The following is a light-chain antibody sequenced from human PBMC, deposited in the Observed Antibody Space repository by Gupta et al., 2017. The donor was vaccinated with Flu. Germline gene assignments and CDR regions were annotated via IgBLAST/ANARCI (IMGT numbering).Light chain of an antibody. V-gene: IGLV1-47*01. Sequence: QSVLTQPPSTSGTPGQRVTFSCSGGNSNIGINYVYWYQQLPGAAPKLIIYKSNQRPSGVPDRFSGSKSDTSASLTISGLRAEDEAEYYCATWDDSQSAVVFGGGTKLTVL. CDR2: KSN. CDR3: ATWDDSQSAVV. CDR1: NSNIGINY. J-gene: IGLJ2*01.